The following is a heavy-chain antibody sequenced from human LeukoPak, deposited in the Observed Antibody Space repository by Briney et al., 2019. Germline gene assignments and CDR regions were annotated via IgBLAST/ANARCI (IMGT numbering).Heavy chain of an antibody. CDR2: ISSSGLSI. V-gene: IGHV3-48*03. J-gene: IGHJ4*02. CDR1: GFIFSNYE. CDR3: AGDNIANGDLDFLEY. D-gene: IGHD4-17*01. Sequence: GGSLRLSCAASGFIFSNYEMNWVRQAPGKGLEWVSFISSSGLSIYYADSVKGRFTISRDNAKNSLYLQMNSLRAVDTAVYYCAGDNIANGDLDFLEYWGQGTLVTVSS.